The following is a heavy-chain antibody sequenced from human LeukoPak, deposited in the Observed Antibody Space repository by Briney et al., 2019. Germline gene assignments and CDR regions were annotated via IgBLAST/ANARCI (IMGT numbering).Heavy chain of an antibody. CDR1: GYTFTSYY. CDR2: INPSGGST. CDR3: ARAVRGRTITGTSTMDY. Sequence: ASVKVSCKASGYTFTSYYMHWVRQAPGQGLEWMGIINPSGGSTSYAQKFQGRVTMTRDTSTSAVYMELSSLRSEDTAVYYCARAVRGRTITGTSTMDYWGQGTLVTVSS. V-gene: IGHV1-46*01. J-gene: IGHJ4*02. D-gene: IGHD1-20*01.